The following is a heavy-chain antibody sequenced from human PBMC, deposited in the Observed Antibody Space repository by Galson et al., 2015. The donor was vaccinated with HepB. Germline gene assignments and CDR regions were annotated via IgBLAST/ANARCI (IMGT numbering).Heavy chain of an antibody. J-gene: IGHJ4*02. CDR3: AKGSSSWFRRSTYYFDY. V-gene: IGHV3-23*01. CDR2: TSGSGGNT. D-gene: IGHD6-13*01. CDR1: GLTFSSYA. Sequence: SLRLSCAASGLTFSSYAMTWVRQAPGKGLEWVSVTSGSGGNTYYADSVKGRFTISRDNSRNTLYLQMNSLRAEDTAVYFCAKGSSSWFRRSTYYFDYWGQGTLVTVSS.